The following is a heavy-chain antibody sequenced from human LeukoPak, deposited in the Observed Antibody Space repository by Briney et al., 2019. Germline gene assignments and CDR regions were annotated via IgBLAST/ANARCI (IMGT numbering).Heavy chain of an antibody. D-gene: IGHD2-2*01. V-gene: IGHV4-59*08. Sequence: KPSETLSLTCTVSGGSISSYYWSWIRQPPGKGLEWIGYIYYSGSTNYNPSLKSRVTISVDTSVNQFSLKLSSVTAADTAVYYCARLGDRYCSSTSCLYFDYWGQGTLVTVSS. CDR2: IYYSGST. CDR3: ARLGDRYCSSTSCLYFDY. J-gene: IGHJ4*02. CDR1: GGSISSYY.